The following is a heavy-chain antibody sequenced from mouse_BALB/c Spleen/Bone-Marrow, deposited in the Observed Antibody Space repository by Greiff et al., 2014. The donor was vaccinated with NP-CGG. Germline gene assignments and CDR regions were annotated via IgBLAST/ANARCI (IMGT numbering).Heavy chain of an antibody. CDR3: AIDGYYDMDY. V-gene: IGHV2-5-1*01. Sequence: VQLQQSGPSLVQPSQSLSITCTVSGFSLISYGVHWVRQSPGKGLEWLGGIWRGGSTDYNAAFMSRLSITKNNSKSQVFFKMNSLQADDTAIYYCAIDGYYDMDYWGQGTSVTVSS. J-gene: IGHJ4*01. CDR1: GFSLISYG. D-gene: IGHD2-3*01. CDR2: IWRGGST.